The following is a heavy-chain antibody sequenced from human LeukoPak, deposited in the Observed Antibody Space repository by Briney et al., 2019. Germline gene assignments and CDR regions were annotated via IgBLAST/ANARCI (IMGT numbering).Heavy chain of an antibody. CDR3: ATQNWND. CDR2: IYTDGNT. CDR1: GFTVSSYY. D-gene: IGHD1-1*01. J-gene: IGHJ4*02. Sequence: PGGSLRLSCAASGFTVSSYYMSWVRQALGKGLEWVSVIYTDGNTNYAESVKGRFTISRDNSKNTLYLQMNSLRAEDTAIYYCATQNWNDWGQGTLVTVSS. V-gene: IGHV3-53*01.